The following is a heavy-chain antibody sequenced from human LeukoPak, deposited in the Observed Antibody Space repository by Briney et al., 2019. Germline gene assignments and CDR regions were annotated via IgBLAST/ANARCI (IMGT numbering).Heavy chain of an antibody. CDR1: GGSISSSSYY. Sequence: PSETLSLTCTVSGGSISSSSYYWGWIRQPPGKGLEWSGSINYRGSTYYNPSLKSQVPISVDTSKNQFSLKLGSVTAAGTAVYYWASLYSSGWSGYYYYMDVWGKGTTVTVSS. V-gene: IGHV4-39*01. D-gene: IGHD6-19*01. CDR3: ASLYSSGWSGYYYYMDV. CDR2: INYRGST. J-gene: IGHJ6*03.